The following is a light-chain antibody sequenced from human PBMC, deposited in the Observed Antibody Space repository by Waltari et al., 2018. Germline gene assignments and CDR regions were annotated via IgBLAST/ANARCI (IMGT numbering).Light chain of an antibody. CDR3: HSRDTISTRV. Sequence: SSELTQDPALSVALGQTVRITCQGDSPSRYYANWYQQRPGQAPRLVLYGQDNRPSGIPDLFSGSTSGDTAVVAITGAHAEDEADYYCHSRDTISTRVFGGGTRLTV. CDR2: GQD. V-gene: IGLV3-19*01. CDR1: SPSRYY. J-gene: IGLJ3*02.